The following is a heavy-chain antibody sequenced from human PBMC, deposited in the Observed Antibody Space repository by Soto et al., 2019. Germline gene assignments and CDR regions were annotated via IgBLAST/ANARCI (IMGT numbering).Heavy chain of an antibody. CDR2: ISYDGSNK. D-gene: IGHD3-16*01. J-gene: IGHJ4*02. CDR1: GLTFSSYG. Sequence: GGSLRLSCAASGLTFSSYGMHWVRQAPGKGLEWVAVISYDGSNKYYADSVKGRFTISRDNSKNTLYLQMNSLRAEDRAVYYCGKDLGYPDEKLDYWGQGTLVTVSS. V-gene: IGHV3-30*18. CDR3: GKDLGYPDEKLDY.